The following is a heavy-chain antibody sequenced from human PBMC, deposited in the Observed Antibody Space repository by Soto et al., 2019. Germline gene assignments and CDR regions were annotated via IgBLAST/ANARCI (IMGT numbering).Heavy chain of an antibody. Sequence: QLQLQESGPGLVKPSETLSLTCTVSGGSISSSSYYWGWIRQPPGKGLEWIGSIYYSGSTYYNPSLKSRVTIPVDTSKNQFSLKLSSVTAADTAVYYCARRSSTLSDYGDYEEEDYWGQGTLVTVSS. CDR1: GGSISSSSYY. D-gene: IGHD4-17*01. CDR3: ARRSSTLSDYGDYEEEDY. J-gene: IGHJ4*02. CDR2: IYYSGST. V-gene: IGHV4-39*01.